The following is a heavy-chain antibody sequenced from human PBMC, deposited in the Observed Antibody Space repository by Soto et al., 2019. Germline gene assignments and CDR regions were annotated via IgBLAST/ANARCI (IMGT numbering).Heavy chain of an antibody. CDR2: FNAGNGNT. Sequence: QVQLVQSGAEVKKPGASVKVSCKASGYTFTSYAMHWVRHAPGQRLEWMGWFNAGNGNTKYSQKFQGRVTITRDTSASTAYMELSSLRSEDTAVYYCTRSIVVVTAADYWGQGTLVTVSS. CDR3: TRSIVVVTAADY. J-gene: IGHJ4*02. V-gene: IGHV1-3*01. CDR1: GYTFTSYA. D-gene: IGHD2-21*02.